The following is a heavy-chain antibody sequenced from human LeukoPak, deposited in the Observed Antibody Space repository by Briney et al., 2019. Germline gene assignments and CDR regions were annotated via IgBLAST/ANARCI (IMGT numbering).Heavy chain of an antibody. CDR1: GFTFSSYS. V-gene: IGHV3-21*01. J-gene: IGHJ5*02. CDR2: ISSSSSYI. Sequence: GGSLRLSCAASGFTFSSYSMNWVRQAPGKGLEWVSSISSSSSYIYYADSVKGRFTISRDNAKNSLYLQMNSLRAEDTAVYYCARVTYSSSWYRGWFDPWGQGTLVTVSS. D-gene: IGHD6-13*01. CDR3: ARVTYSSSWYRGWFDP.